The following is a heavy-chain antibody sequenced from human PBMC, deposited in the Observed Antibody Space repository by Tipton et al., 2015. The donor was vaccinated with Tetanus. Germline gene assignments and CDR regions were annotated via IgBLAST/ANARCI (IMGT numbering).Heavy chain of an antibody. CDR3: ARVQEQRIYYYGMDV. CDR1: GFYLSNYG. Sequence: QLVQSGAEVKKPGTTVRVSCTVSGFYLSNYGVSWVRQAPGQGLEWIGGIFPQFGTSNYAPKFQGRVTMTADKSTGTVYMELRSLRSDDTAVYYCARVQEQRIYYYGMDVWGQGTTVTVSS. D-gene: IGHD6-25*01. V-gene: IGHV1-69*06. J-gene: IGHJ6*02. CDR2: IFPQFGTS.